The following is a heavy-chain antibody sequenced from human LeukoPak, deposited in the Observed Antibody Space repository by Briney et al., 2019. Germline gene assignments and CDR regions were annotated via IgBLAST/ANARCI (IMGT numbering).Heavy chain of an antibody. Sequence: PSETLSLTCTVSGGSISSSSYYWGWIRQPPGKGLEWIGSIYYSRSTYYNTSLKSRVTISVDTSKNQFSLKLSSVTAADTAVYYCARDSRGLRQFDYWGQGTLVTVSS. D-gene: IGHD3-16*01. CDR2: IYYSRST. CDR3: ARDSRGLRQFDY. V-gene: IGHV4-39*07. CDR1: GGSISSSSYY. J-gene: IGHJ4*02.